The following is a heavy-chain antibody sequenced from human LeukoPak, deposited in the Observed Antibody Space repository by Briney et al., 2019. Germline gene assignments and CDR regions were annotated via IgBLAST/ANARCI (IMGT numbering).Heavy chain of an antibody. CDR2: IIPIFGTA. J-gene: IGHJ6*03. CDR1: GGTFSSYA. V-gene: IGHV1-69*01. D-gene: IGHD1-26*01. CDR3: ARDSGEYGSYYYYYYMDV. Sequence: GSSVKVSCKASGGTFSSYAISWVRQAPGQGLEWMGGIIPIFGTANYAQKFQGRVTITADESTSTAYMELSSLRSEDTAVYYCARDSGEYGSYYYYYYMDVWGKGTTVTVSS.